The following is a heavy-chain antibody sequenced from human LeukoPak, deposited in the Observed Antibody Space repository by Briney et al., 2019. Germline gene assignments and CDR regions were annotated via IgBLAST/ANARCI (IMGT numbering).Heavy chain of an antibody. Sequence: PGGSLRLSCAASRFPFSRYTMSWVRQTPGKGLECVSLIGDGGRTTYYADSVKGRLTISRDNSKNTLYLQMNSLRAEDTAVYYCAKHRGYSYEDYYYYYMDVWGKGTTVTVSS. D-gene: IGHD5-18*01. CDR2: IGDGGRTT. V-gene: IGHV3-23*01. CDR1: RFPFSRYT. J-gene: IGHJ6*03. CDR3: AKHRGYSYEDYYYYYMDV.